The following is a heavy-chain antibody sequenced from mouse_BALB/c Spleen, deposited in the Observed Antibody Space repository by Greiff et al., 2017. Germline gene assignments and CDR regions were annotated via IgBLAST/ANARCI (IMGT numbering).Heavy chain of an antibody. CDR3: ARSGSSFDY. J-gene: IGHJ2*01. CDR1: GYTFTSYY. V-gene: IGHV1S56*01. Sequence: VKLMESGPELVKPGASVRISCKASGYTFTSYYIHWVKQRPGQGLEWIGWIYPGNVNTKYNEKFKGKATLTADKSSSTAYMQLSSLTSEDSAVYFCARSGSSFDYWGQGTTLTVSS. CDR2: IYPGNVNT. D-gene: IGHD1-1*01.